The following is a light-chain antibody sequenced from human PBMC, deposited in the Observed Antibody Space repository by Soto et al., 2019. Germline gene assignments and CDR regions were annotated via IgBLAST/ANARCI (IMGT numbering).Light chain of an antibody. Sequence: DIQMTQSPSSLSASIGDRVTITCRASQSVTSYLNWYQQKPGKAPTLLIFDASNLESGVPSRFSGSGSGTDFTFTISSLQPEDIATYYCQQYENLPITFGQGTRLEIK. CDR3: QQYENLPIT. J-gene: IGKJ5*01. V-gene: IGKV1-33*01. CDR2: DAS. CDR1: QSVTSY.